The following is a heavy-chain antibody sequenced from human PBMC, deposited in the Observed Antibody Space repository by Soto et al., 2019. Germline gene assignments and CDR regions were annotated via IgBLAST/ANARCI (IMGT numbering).Heavy chain of an antibody. Sequence: ASVKVSCKTSEYTFTDNYIYWIRQAPGQGLEWMGWPNPNSGATDFAQRFQGRVTLTSDTSISTAYMELNRLTSDNTAVFYCARQSCGSTSCFYDYWGPGTLVTVSS. CDR3: ARQSCGSTSCFYDY. V-gene: IGHV1-2*02. J-gene: IGHJ4*02. CDR2: PNPNSGAT. D-gene: IGHD2-2*01. CDR1: EYTFTDNY.